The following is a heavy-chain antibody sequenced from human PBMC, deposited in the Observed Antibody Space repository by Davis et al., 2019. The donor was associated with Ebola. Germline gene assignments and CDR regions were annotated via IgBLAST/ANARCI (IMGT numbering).Heavy chain of an antibody. CDR1: GFTFSNNA. Sequence: GGSLRLSCVASGFTFSNNAMSWVRQAPGKGLEWVSSFSGSGDNRYYADSVRGRFIISRENSKNTLYLQMNSLRAEDTAVYYCAKDGYGIYYYYGMDVWGKGTTVTVSS. CDR3: AKDGYGIYYYYGMDV. V-gene: IGHV3-23*01. D-gene: IGHD5-18*01. J-gene: IGHJ6*04. CDR2: FSGSGDNR.